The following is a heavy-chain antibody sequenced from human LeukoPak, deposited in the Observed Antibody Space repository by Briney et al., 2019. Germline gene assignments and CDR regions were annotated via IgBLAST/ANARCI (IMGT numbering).Heavy chain of an antibody. D-gene: IGHD3-22*01. CDR2: ISGGGGAT. CDR1: GFTFSSYA. Sequence: GSLRLSCAASGFTFSSYAMSWVRQAPGKGLEWVSAISGGGGATFYADSVKGRFTISRDNSKNTLYVQVNSLGTEDTAAYYCAKGSYYDSSGSFYFDYWGQGTLVTVSS. CDR3: AKGSYYDSSGSFYFDY. V-gene: IGHV3-23*01. J-gene: IGHJ4*02.